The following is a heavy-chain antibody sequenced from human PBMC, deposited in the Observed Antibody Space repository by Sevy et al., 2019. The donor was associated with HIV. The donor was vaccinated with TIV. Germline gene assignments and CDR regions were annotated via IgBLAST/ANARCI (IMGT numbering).Heavy chain of an antibody. CDR1: GGTFSSYA. D-gene: IGHD3-3*01. CDR2: IIPIFGTA. J-gene: IGHJ6*02. CDR3: ARDGYTVTIFGVVIIGSMDV. V-gene: IGHV1-69*13. Sequence: SVKVSCKASGGTFSSYAISWVRQAPGQGLEWMGGIIPIFGTANYAQKFQGRVTITADESTGTAYMELSSLRSEDTAVYYCARDGYTVTIFGVVIIGSMDVWGQGTTVTVSS.